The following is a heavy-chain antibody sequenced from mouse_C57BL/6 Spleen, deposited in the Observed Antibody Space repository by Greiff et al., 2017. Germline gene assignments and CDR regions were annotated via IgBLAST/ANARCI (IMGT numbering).Heavy chain of an antibody. CDR3: ARGLELGYFDV. Sequence: EVQLQQSGPELVKPGASVKIPCKASGYTFTDYNMDWVKQSHGKSLEWIGDINPNSGGTIYNQKFKGKATLTVDKSSSTAYMELRSLTSEDTAVYYCARGLELGYFDVWGTGATVTVSS. D-gene: IGHD4-1*01. V-gene: IGHV1-18*01. J-gene: IGHJ1*03. CDR1: GYTFTDYN. CDR2: INPNSGGT.